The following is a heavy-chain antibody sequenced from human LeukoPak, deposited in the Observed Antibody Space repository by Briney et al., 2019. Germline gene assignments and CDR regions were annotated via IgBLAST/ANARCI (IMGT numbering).Heavy chain of an antibody. Sequence: PGGSLRLSCAASEFTFSSYAMSWVRQAPGKGLEWVSAISGSGGSTYYADSVKGRFTISRDNAKSSLYLQMNSLRAEDTAVYYCARAVDNYYYYNMDVWGKGTTVTVSS. V-gene: IGHV3-23*01. CDR2: ISGSGGST. J-gene: IGHJ6*03. CDR1: EFTFSSYA. CDR3: ARAVDNYYYYNMDV. D-gene: IGHD2-2*01.